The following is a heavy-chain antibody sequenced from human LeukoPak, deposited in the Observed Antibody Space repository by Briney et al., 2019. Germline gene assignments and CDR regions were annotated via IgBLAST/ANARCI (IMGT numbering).Heavy chain of an antibody. CDR2: ISSSSSYI. CDR1: GFTSSRYS. CDR3: ARDQVRYYGSGSSSFDY. D-gene: IGHD3-10*01. V-gene: IGHV3-21*01. J-gene: IGHJ4*02. Sequence: GGSLRLSCAASGFTSSRYSMNWVRQAPGKGLEWVSSISSSSSYIYYADSVKGRFTISRDNAKNSLYLQMNSLRAEDTAVYYCARDQVRYYGSGSSSFDYWGQGTLVTVSS.